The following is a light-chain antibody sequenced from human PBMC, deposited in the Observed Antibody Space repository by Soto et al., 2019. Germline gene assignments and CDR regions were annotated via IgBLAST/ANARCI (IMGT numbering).Light chain of an antibody. Sequence: DVVMTQSPLSLPVTLGQPASISCRSSQRLLHSNGNTYLDWFQQRPGQSPRRLIYHVSNRDSGVPDRFSGSGSGTDFTLKISRVEAEDVGVYYCIQGTHWPYTFGQGTKLEIK. CDR3: IQGTHWPYT. CDR2: HVS. V-gene: IGKV2-30*02. CDR1: QRLLHSNGNTY. J-gene: IGKJ2*01.